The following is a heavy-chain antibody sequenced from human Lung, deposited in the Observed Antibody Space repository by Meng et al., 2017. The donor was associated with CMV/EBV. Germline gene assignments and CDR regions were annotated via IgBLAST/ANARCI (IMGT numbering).Heavy chain of an antibody. D-gene: IGHD4-23*01. CDR3: ARDYYGSTDNY. V-gene: IGHV3-21*01. CDR1: GFTFSTYS. Sequence: GGSXRLSCAASGFTFSTYSMNWVRQAPGKGLEWVSSISSSSYIYYADSVKGRFTISRDNAKNSLYLQMNSLRAEDTAVYYCARDYYGSTDNYWGQGTLVTVSS. CDR2: ISSSSYI. J-gene: IGHJ4*02.